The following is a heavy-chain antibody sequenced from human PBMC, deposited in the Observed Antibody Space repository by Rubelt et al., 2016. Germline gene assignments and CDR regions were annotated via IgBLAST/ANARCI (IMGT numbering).Heavy chain of an antibody. V-gene: IGHV5-10-1*03. J-gene: IGHJ5*02. Sequence: EVQLVQSGAEVKKPGESLRISCQGSGYSFTSYWISWVRQMPGKGLEWMGRIDPSDSYTNYSPPVTGRVTSTADKSMSTANLTWSSLNASDTAMYYCARHVNHNWFDPWGQGTLVTVSS. CDR3: ARHVNHNWFDP. D-gene: IGHD1-14*01. CDR1: GYSFTSYW. CDR2: IDPSDSYT.